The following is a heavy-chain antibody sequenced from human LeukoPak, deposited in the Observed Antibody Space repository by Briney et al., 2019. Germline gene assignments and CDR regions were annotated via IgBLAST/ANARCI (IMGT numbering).Heavy chain of an antibody. CDR3: ATSRGYSGYDYYYYYGMDV. CDR2: ISAYNGNT. CDR1: GYTFTSYG. Sequence: ASVKVSCKASGYTFTSYGISWVRQAPGQGLEWMGWISAYNGNTNYAQKLQGRVTMTTDTSTSTAYMELRSLRSDDTAVYYCATSRGYSGYDYYYYYGMDVWGQGTTVTVSS. D-gene: IGHD5-12*01. J-gene: IGHJ6*02. V-gene: IGHV1-18*01.